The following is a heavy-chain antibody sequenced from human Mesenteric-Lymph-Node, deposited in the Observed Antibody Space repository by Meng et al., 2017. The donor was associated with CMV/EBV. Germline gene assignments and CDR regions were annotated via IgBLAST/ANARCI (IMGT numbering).Heavy chain of an antibody. CDR3: ARVLITIFGVVGNWFGP. Sequence: YKFINYGISWVRQAPGQGLEWMGWSSVDNGKTNYAQKFQDRVTLTTDTSTTTAYMELRSLRSDDTAVYYCARVLITIFGVVGNWFGPWGQGTLVTVSS. J-gene: IGHJ5*02. V-gene: IGHV1-18*01. CDR2: SSVDNGKT. D-gene: IGHD3-3*01. CDR1: YKFINYG.